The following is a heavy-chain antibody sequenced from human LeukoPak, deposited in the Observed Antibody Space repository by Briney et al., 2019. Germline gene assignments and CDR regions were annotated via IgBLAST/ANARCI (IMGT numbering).Heavy chain of an antibody. CDR3: PRTVRLRPDY. CDR2: ISSSGSTI. D-gene: IGHD5-12*01. CDR1: GFTFSSYE. J-gene: IGHJ4*02. V-gene: IGHV3-48*03. Sequence: GGSLRLSCAASGFTFSSYEMNWVRQAPGKGLEWVSYISSSGSTIYYADSVKGRFTISRDNAKNSLYLQMNSLRAEDTAVYYCPRTVRLRPDYWGQGTLVTVSS.